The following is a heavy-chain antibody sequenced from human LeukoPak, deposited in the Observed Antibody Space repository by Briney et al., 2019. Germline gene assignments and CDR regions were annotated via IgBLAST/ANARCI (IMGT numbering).Heavy chain of an antibody. Sequence: GGSLRLSCAASGFTFSSYAMHWVRQAPGKGLEWVAVISYDGSNKYYADSVKGRFTISRDNSKNTLYLQMNSLRAEDTAVYYCARVGEVPYPTYYFDYWGQGTLVTVSS. V-gene: IGHV3-30-3*01. CDR2: ISYDGSNK. D-gene: IGHD4/OR15-4a*01. CDR3: ARVGEVPYPTYYFDY. J-gene: IGHJ4*02. CDR1: GFTFSSYA.